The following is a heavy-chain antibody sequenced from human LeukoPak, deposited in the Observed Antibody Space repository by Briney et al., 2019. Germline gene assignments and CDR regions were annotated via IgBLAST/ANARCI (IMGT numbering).Heavy chain of an antibody. CDR1: GFSFSYHS. V-gene: IGHV3-30*04. D-gene: IGHD4-17*01. CDR2: ISFDGSNK. Sequence: GSLRLSCAASGFSFSYHSMHWVRQAPGKGLEWVAFISFDGSNKYYADSMKGRFTISRDNSKNTLYLQLNSLRAEDTAVYYCAKENYGHQFFDYWGQGTLVTVSS. J-gene: IGHJ4*02. CDR3: AKENYGHQFFDY.